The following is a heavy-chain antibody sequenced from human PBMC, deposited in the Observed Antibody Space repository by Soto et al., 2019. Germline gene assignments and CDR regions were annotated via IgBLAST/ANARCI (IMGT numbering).Heavy chain of an antibody. CDR2: IKTKNKNYAT. J-gene: IGHJ5*01. D-gene: IGHD1-1*01. CDR1: GFTFSDSA. V-gene: IGHV3-73*01. CDR3: TRDLQMERHVWFES. Sequence: EVQLVESGGGLVQPGGSLKLSCAPSGFTFSDSAVHWVRQASGKGLEWLGRIKTKNKNYATTYAASVRGRFTVSRDDSKNTAYLHMNSLKLEDTAIYYCTRDLQMERHVWFESWGQGTLVTVSS.